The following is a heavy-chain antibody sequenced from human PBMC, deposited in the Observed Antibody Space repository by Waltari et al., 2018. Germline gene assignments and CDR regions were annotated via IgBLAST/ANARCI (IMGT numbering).Heavy chain of an antibody. CDR1: GFTFNNHA. CDR3: ARDWRRSLGSFDWLLFALDL. D-gene: IGHD3-9*01. J-gene: IGHJ5*02. CDR2: ISYDGRAT. V-gene: IGHV3-23*01. Sequence: EVQLLESGGGLVQPGGFLRLSCAASGFTFNNHALCWVPQAPGKGLEWVSTISYDGRATYSVDSVRDRFTISRDNSRNTLVLEMNTLRAEDTAVYYCARDWRRSLGSFDWLLFALDLWGQGTLVAISS.